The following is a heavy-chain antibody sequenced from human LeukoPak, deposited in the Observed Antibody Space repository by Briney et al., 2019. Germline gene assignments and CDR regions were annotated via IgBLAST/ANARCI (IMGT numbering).Heavy chain of an antibody. J-gene: IGHJ4*02. V-gene: IGHV4-30-4*01. CDR2: IYYSGST. Sequence: SQTLSLTCTVSGGSISSGDYYWSWIRQPPGKGLEWIGYIYYSGSTYYNPSLKSRVTISVDTSKNQFSLKLSSVTAADTAVYYCASRVVVPAAPFDYWGQGTLVTVSS. CDR3: ASRVVVPAAPFDY. D-gene: IGHD2-2*01. CDR1: GGSISSGDYY.